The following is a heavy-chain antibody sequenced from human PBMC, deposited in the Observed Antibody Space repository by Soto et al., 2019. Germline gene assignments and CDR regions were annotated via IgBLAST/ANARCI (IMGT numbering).Heavy chain of an antibody. CDR1: GGSISSGGYY. Sequence: QVQLQESGPGLVKPSQTLSLTCTVSGGSISSGGYYWSWIRQHPGKGLEWIGYIYYSGSTYYNPSLKSRVTXXVXTXKNQFSLKLSSVTAADTAVYYWAGWLRSSHYYGMDVWGQGTTVTVSS. V-gene: IGHV4-31*03. J-gene: IGHJ6*02. CDR2: IYYSGST. CDR3: AGWLRSSHYYGMDV. D-gene: IGHD5-12*01.